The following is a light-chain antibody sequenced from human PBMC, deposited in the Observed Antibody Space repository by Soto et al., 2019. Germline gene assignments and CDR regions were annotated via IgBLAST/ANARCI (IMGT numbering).Light chain of an antibody. V-gene: IGKV1-5*03. CDR1: QTISSW. J-gene: IGKJ1*01. CDR2: KAS. Sequence: DIQMTQSPSTLSGSVGDRVTITCRASQTISSWLAWYQQKPGKAPKLPIYKASTLKSGVPSRFSGSGSATEFTLTISSLQPDDFATYYCQHYNSYYEAFGQGTKVDI. CDR3: QHYNSYYEA.